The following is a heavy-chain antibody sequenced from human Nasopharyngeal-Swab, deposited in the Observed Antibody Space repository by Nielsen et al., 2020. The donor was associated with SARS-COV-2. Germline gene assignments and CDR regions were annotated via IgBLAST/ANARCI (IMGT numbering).Heavy chain of an antibody. CDR2: IYYNGLT. J-gene: IGHJ5*02. Sequence: RQAPGKGLEWIATIYYNGLTYYDPSLESRLTISIDTSKNQFFLKLTSVTAADTAVYYCARHFHLAGGLDPWGQGTLVTVSS. CDR3: ARHFHLAGGLDP. V-gene: IGHV4-39*01.